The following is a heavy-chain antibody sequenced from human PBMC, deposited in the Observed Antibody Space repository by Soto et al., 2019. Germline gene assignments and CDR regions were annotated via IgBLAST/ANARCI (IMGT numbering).Heavy chain of an antibody. J-gene: IGHJ5*02. V-gene: IGHV3-7*01. CDR1: GFTFSSYW. D-gene: IGHD1-26*01. CDR2: IKHDGSET. Sequence: ESGGGLVQPGGSLRLSCEASGFTFSSYWMTWVRQVPGKGLEWVATIKHDGSETYYVDSVRGRFTISRDNAENSLCLQMNSLRAEDTAVYYCATDVGLTWGQGSLVTVSS. CDR3: ATDVGLT.